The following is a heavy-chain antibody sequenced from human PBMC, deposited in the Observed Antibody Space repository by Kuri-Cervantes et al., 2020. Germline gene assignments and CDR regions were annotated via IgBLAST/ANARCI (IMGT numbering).Heavy chain of an antibody. J-gene: IGHJ4*02. CDR1: GGSISSSSYY. CDR2: IYYSGST. Sequence: SETLSLTCTVSGGSISSSSYYWGWFRRPPGKGLEWIGSIYYSGSTYYNPSLKSRVTISVDTSKNHFSLKLTSVTATDTAVYYCASGRRGAFDYWGQGTLVTVSS. CDR3: ASGRRGAFDY. D-gene: IGHD3-10*01. V-gene: IGHV4-39*02.